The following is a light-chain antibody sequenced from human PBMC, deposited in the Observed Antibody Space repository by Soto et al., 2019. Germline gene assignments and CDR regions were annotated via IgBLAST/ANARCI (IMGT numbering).Light chain of an antibody. CDR2: GAS. Sequence: EIVLTQSPGTLSLSPGERATLSCRASQSINSRYLAWYQQKPGQAPRLLIYGASSRATGIPDRFSGSGSGTDFNLTISRLEPEDLAVYYCQQYGSSPGFTFGPGTKVDIK. V-gene: IGKV3-20*01. CDR1: QSINSRY. J-gene: IGKJ3*01. CDR3: QQYGSSPGFT.